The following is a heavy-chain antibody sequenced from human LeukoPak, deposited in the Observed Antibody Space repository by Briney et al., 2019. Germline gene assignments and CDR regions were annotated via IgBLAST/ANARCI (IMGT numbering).Heavy chain of an antibody. D-gene: IGHD6-13*01. J-gene: IGHJ4*02. CDR2: ISYNGINK. CDR1: GFPFSNYA. V-gene: IGHV3-30*14. CDR3: ARGYSSSWYDY. Sequence: GGSLRLSCAASGFPFSNYAMHWVRPAPGKGLAWVAIISYNGINKYYADSVKGRFTISRDNSKSTLSLQMNSLRAEDTAVYYCARGYSSSWYDYWGQGTLVTVSS.